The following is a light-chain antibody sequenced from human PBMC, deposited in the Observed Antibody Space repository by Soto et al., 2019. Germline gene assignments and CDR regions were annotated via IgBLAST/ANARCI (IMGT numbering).Light chain of an antibody. CDR2: DAS. V-gene: IGKV1-5*01. CDR1: QTISSW. Sequence: IQMTQSPSTLSASVGARITITSRASQTISSWLAWYQQKPGKAPKLLIYDASSLESGVPSRFSGSGSGTDFTLTISCLQSEDFATYYCQQYYSYPRTFGQGTKVDI. J-gene: IGKJ1*01. CDR3: QQYYSYPRT.